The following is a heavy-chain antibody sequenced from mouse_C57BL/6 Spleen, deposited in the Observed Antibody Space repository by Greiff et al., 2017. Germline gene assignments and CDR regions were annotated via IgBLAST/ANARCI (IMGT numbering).Heavy chain of an antibody. CDR2: IYPGDGDT. V-gene: IGHV1-82*01. J-gene: IGHJ3*01. D-gene: IGHD2-4*01. CDR1: GYAFSSSW. CDR3: ANNDYDAWLAY. Sequence: QVQLQQSGPELVKPGASVKISCKASGYAFSSSWMNWVKQRPGKGLEWIGRIYPGDGDTNYNGKFKGKATLTADKSSSTAYMQLSSLTSEDSAVYFCANNDYDAWLAYWGQGTLVTVSA.